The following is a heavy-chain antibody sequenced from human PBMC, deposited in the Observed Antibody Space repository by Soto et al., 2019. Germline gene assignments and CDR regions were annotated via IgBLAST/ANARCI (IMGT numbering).Heavy chain of an antibody. V-gene: IGHV4-34*01. D-gene: IGHD3-16*01. CDR2: INHSGST. CDR3: ARASHPAVLLGGALKTWFDP. J-gene: IGHJ5*02. CDR1: GGSFSGYY. Sequence: SETLSLTCAVYGGSFSGYYWSWIRQPPGKGLEWIGEINHSGSTNYNPSLKSRVTISVDTSKNQFSLKLSSVTAADTAVYYCARASHPAVLLGGALKTWFDPWAQETLVTVS.